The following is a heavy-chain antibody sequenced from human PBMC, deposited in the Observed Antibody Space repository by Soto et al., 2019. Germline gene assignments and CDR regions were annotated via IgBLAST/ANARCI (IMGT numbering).Heavy chain of an antibody. V-gene: IGHV3-74*01. CDR3: ARAIRGHYGKDV. J-gene: IGHJ6*02. CDR1: GFTFSDDW. CDR2: IKYDGSTT. Sequence: EVQLVESGGGLVQPGGALRLSCAGSGFTFSDDWIHWVRQAPGKGLMWVSRIKYDGSTTNYADSVQGRFTVSRDNAKNTLYLQMNSPRAEDTAQYYCARAIRGHYGKDVWGQGTTVSVSS. D-gene: IGHD3-10*01.